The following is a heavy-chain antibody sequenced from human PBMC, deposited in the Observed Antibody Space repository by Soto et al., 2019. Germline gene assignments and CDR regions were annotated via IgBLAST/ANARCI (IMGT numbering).Heavy chain of an antibody. CDR3: ARQHYYDSSGYYTWN. CDR1: DGYRRRPHYN. D-gene: IGHD3-22*01. J-gene: IGHJ1*01. CDR2: VHYSGST. Sequence: HTYSVPDGYRRRPHYNGSWIRQPPGKGLEWIATVHYSGSTYYTPSLKNRVTISADTSNNQFSLRLNSVTAADTAVYYCARQHYYDSSGYYTWNWGQG. V-gene: IGHV4-39*01.